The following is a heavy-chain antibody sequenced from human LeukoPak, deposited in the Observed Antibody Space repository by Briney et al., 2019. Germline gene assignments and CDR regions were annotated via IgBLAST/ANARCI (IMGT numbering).Heavy chain of an antibody. CDR1: GVMFPSYW. J-gene: IGHJ4*02. CDR2: IKQDGSEK. V-gene: IGHV3-7*02. D-gene: IGHD6-19*01. Sequence: GGSLRLSCAASGVMFPSYWMTWVRQAPGKGLEWVANIKQDGSEKHYADSVKGRFTISRDNSKNTLYLQMNSLRAEDTAVYYCAKAGYSSGWTRDYFDYWGQGTLVTVSS. CDR3: AKAGYSSGWTRDYFDY.